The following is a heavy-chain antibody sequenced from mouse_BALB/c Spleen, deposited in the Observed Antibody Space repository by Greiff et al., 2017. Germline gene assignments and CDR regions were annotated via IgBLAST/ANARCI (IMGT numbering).Heavy chain of an antibody. Sequence: DVKLVESGGGLVKPGGSLKLSCAASGFTFSSYAMSWVRQTPEKRLEWVASISSGGSTYYPDSVKGRFTISRDNARNILYLQMSSLRSEDTAMYYCARGVLYGNYPFAYWGQGTLVTVSA. CDR1: GFTFSSYA. CDR2: ISSGGST. CDR3: ARGVLYGNYPFAY. J-gene: IGHJ3*01. V-gene: IGHV5-6-5*01. D-gene: IGHD2-1*01.